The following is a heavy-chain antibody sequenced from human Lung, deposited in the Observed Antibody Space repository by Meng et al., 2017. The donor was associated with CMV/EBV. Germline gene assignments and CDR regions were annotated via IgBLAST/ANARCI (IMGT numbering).Heavy chain of an antibody. V-gene: IGHV3-30-3*01. CDR2: ISYDGSNK. CDR1: GFPFSTYT. CDR3: ARDQYYYDSSGYYDY. J-gene: IGHJ4*02. D-gene: IGHD3-22*01. Sequence: GESLKISCAASGFPFSTYTMHWVRQAPGKGLEWVAVISYDGSNKYYADSVKGRFTISRDNSKNTLYLQMNSLRAEDTAVYYCARDQYYYDSSGYYDYWGQGTLVTVSS.